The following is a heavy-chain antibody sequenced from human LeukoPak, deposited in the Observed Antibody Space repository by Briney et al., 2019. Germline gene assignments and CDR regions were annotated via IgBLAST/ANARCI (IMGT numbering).Heavy chain of an antibody. J-gene: IGHJ4*02. CDR2: ILSDGSYE. V-gene: IGHV3-30*02. CDR1: GFSLSRNG. CDR3: AREAVGGDLDY. D-gene: IGHD2-21*01. Sequence: GGSLRLSCATSGFSLSRNGMHWVRQAPGQGLEWVAFILSDGSYEYYADSVKGRFTTSRDNSKNTLYLQMNSLRAEDTAVYYCAREAVGGDLDYWGQGTLVTVSS.